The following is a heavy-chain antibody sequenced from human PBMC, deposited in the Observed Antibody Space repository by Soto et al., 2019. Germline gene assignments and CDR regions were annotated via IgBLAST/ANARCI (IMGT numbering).Heavy chain of an antibody. D-gene: IGHD6-19*01. J-gene: IGHJ5*02. V-gene: IGHV3-73*02. CDR2: IRSKANSYAT. CDR1: GFTFSGSA. Sequence: EVQLVESGGGLVQPGGSLKLSCAASGFTFSGSAMHWVRQASGKGLEWVGRIRSKANSYATAYAASVKGRFTISRDDSKNTAYVQMNSLKTEDTAVSYCTRHVSCGWYSNWFDPWGQGTLVTVSS. CDR3: TRHVSCGWYSNWFDP.